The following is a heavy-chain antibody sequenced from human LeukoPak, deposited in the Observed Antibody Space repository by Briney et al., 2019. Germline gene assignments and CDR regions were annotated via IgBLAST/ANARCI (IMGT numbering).Heavy chain of an antibody. V-gene: IGHV3-23*01. CDR1: GFTFSSYA. Sequence: GGSLRLSCAASGFTFSSYAMSWVRQAPGKGLEWVSAISGSGGSTYYADSVKGRFTISRDNSKNTLYLQMNSLRAEDTAVYYCAKGRSILGYCSSTSCYGGQGTLVTVSS. D-gene: IGHD2-2*01. CDR2: ISGSGGST. J-gene: IGHJ4*02. CDR3: AKGRSILGYCSSTSCY.